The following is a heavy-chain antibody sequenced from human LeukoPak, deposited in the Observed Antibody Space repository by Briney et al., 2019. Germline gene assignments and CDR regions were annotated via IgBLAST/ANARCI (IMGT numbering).Heavy chain of an antibody. Sequence: ASVKVSCKASGYTFTSYAMHWVRQAPGQRLEWMGWINAGNGNTKYSQKFQGRVTITRDTSASIAYMELSSLRSEDTAVYYCARRYCSSTSCYHDYWGQGTLVTVSS. V-gene: IGHV1-3*01. J-gene: IGHJ4*02. CDR3: ARRYCSSTSCYHDY. CDR1: GYTFTSYA. D-gene: IGHD2-2*01. CDR2: INAGNGNT.